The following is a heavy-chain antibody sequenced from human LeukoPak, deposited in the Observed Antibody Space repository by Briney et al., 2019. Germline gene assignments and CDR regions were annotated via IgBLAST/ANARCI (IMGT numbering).Heavy chain of an antibody. J-gene: IGHJ4*02. CDR2: ISAYNGNT. Sequence: ASVKVSCMASGYTFTSYGISWVRQAPGQGREWMGWISAYNGNTNYAQKLQGRVTMTTDTSTSTAYMELRSLRSDDTAVYYCARDTKSWFGELGIDYWGQGTLVTVSS. CDR3: ARDTKSWFGELGIDY. CDR1: GYTFTSYG. D-gene: IGHD3-10*01. V-gene: IGHV1-18*01.